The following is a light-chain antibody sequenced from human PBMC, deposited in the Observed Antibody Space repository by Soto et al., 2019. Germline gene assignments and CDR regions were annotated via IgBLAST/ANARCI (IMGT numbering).Light chain of an antibody. CDR2: GAS. V-gene: IGKV3-15*01. CDR3: QQYNNWPRT. Sequence: EIVMTQSPATLSVSPGERATLSCRASQSVSSNLDWYQQKPGQAPRLLIYGASTRVTGIPARFSGSGSGTEFTLTISSLQSEDFAVYYCQQYNNWPRTVGQGTKVEIK. CDR1: QSVSSN. J-gene: IGKJ1*01.